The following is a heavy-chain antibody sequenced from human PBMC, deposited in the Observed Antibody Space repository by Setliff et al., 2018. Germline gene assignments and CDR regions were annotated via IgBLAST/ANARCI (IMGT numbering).Heavy chain of an antibody. CDR2: ISAYNGNT. D-gene: IGHD6-19*01. CDR1: GYTFTSYG. J-gene: IGHJ5*02. V-gene: IGHV1-18*01. Sequence: ASVKVSCKASGYTFTSYGISWVRQAPGQGLEWMGWISAYNGNTNYAQKFQGRVTMTEDTSTSTAYMELRSLRSDDTAVYYCARDKAKWLVFNRWFDPWGQGTLVTVSS. CDR3: ARDKAKWLVFNRWFDP.